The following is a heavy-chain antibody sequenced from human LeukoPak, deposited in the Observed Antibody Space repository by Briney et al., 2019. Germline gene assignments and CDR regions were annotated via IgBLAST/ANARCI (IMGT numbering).Heavy chain of an antibody. CDR1: GFTFSSSW. D-gene: IGHD5-18*01. Sequence: PGGSLRLSCAASGFTFSSSWMSWVRQAPGKGLEWVANIKQDGSEKYYVGSVKGRFTISRDNAENSLYLQMDSLRAEDTAVYHCARDGPYSTSATHPPWGQGTLVTVSS. V-gene: IGHV3-7*03. CDR2: IKQDGSEK. J-gene: IGHJ5*02. CDR3: ARDGPYSTSATHPP.